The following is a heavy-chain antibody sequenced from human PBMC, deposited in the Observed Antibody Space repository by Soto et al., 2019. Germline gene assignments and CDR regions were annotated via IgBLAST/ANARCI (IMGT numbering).Heavy chain of an antibody. Sequence: EVQLVQSGAEVKKPGESLKISCKGSGYSFTSYWIGWVRQMPGKGLEWMGIIYPGDSDTRYSPSFQGQVTISADKSISTAYLQWSSLKASDTAMYYCARHSFVRLGELSSYYYGMDVWGQGTTVTVSS. V-gene: IGHV5-51*01. CDR3: ARHSFVRLGELSSYYYGMDV. D-gene: IGHD3-16*02. CDR1: GYSFTSYW. J-gene: IGHJ6*02. CDR2: IYPGDSDT.